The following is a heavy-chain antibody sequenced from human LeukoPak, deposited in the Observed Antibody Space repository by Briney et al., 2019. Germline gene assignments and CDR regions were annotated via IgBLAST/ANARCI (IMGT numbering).Heavy chain of an antibody. CDR2: IDYSGST. V-gene: IGHV4-59*01. CDR3: ARSGVAAAMVSAYNYYGLDV. J-gene: IGHJ6*02. CDR1: AGSINSYY. D-gene: IGHD2-2*01. Sequence: SETLSLTCTVSAGSINSYYWSWIRQPPGKGLEWIGYIDYSGSTNYNPSLKSRVTISLDTSKNQFSLNLNSVTAADTAVYFCARSGVAAAMVSAYNYYGLDVWGQGASVTVSS.